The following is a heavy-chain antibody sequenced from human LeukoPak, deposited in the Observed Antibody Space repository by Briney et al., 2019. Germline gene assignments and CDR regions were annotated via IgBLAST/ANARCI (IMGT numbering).Heavy chain of an antibody. D-gene: IGHD3-3*01. V-gene: IGHV4-34*01. CDR3: ARGCRYYDFWSGYYNWFDP. Sequence: KPSETLPLTCAVYGGSFSGYYWSWIRQPPGKGLEWIGEINHSGSTNYNPSLKSRVTISVDTSKNQFSLKLSSATAADTAVYYCARGCRYYDFWSGYYNWFDPWGQGTLVTVSS. CDR1: GGSFSGYY. J-gene: IGHJ5*02. CDR2: INHSGST.